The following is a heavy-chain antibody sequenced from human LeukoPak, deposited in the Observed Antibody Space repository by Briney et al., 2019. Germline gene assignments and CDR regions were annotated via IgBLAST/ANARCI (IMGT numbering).Heavy chain of an antibody. D-gene: IGHD5-12*01. CDR2: ISWNSGSI. J-gene: IGHJ4*02. V-gene: IGHV3-9*01. CDR1: GFTFYDYA. CDR3: ARVAVEMATIYYFDY. Sequence: SLRLSCAASGFTFYDYAMHWVRHAPGKGLEWVSGISWNSGSIGYADSVKGRFTISRDNAKNSLYLQMNSLRAEDTALYYCARVAVEMATIYYFDYWGQGTLVTVSS.